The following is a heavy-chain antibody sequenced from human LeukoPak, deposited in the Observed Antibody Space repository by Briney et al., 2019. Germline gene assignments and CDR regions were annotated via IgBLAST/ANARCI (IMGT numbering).Heavy chain of an antibody. CDR1: GGSISSYY. CDR2: IYYSGST. Sequence: SETLSLTCTVSGGSISSYYWGWIRQPPGKGLEWIGYIYYSGSTNYNPSLKSRVTISVDTSKNQFSLKLSSVTAADTAVYYCARASVVAATRFDYWGQGTLVTVSS. D-gene: IGHD2-15*01. J-gene: IGHJ4*02. V-gene: IGHV4-59*01. CDR3: ARASVVAATRFDY.